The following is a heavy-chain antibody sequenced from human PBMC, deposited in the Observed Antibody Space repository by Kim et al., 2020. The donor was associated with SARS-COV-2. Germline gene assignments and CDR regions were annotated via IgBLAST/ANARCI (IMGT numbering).Heavy chain of an antibody. J-gene: IGHJ4*02. Sequence: ASVKVSCKASGYTFTSYGISWVRQAPGQGLEWMGWISAYNGNTNYAQKLQGRVTMTTDTSTSTAYMELRSLRSDDTAVYYCARDQGDYDFWSGYYHTFDYWGQGTLVTVSS. CDR2: ISAYNGNT. V-gene: IGHV1-18*01. CDR3: ARDQGDYDFWSGYYHTFDY. D-gene: IGHD3-3*01. CDR1: GYTFTSYG.